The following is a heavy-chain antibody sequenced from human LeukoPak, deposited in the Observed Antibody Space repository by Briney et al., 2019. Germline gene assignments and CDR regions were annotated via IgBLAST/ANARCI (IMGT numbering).Heavy chain of an antibody. CDR1: GGTFSSYA. V-gene: IGHV1-2*02. CDR3: ARDDPPGYYYGSGSNLEFDP. D-gene: IGHD3-10*01. J-gene: IGHJ5*02. CDR2: INPNSGGT. Sequence: GASVKVSCKASGGTFSSYAISWVRQAPGQGLEWMGWINPNSGGTNYAQKFQGRVTMTRDTSISTAYMELSRLRSDDTAVYYCARDDPPGYYYGSGSNLEFDPWGQGTLVTVSS.